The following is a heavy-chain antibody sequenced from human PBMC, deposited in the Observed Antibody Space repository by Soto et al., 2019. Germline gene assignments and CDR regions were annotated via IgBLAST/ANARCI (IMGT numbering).Heavy chain of an antibody. D-gene: IGHD4-17*01. Sequence: SQTRSLTCDVAGGSIRSGGYRRSRNQQPQGKGLEWIGYIYYSGSTHYNPSLKSRVTISVDTSKHQFSLKLRSVTAADTAVYYCARRGPGYGDYDYYYYMDVWGKGTTVTVSS. CDR3: ARRGPGYGDYDYYYYMDV. CDR2: IYYSGST. V-gene: IGHV4-30-4*07. J-gene: IGHJ6*03. CDR1: GGSIRSGGYR.